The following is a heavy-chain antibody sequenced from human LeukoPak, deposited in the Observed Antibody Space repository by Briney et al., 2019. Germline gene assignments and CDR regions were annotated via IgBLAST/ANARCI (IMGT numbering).Heavy chain of an antibody. CDR3: ATHSGFNVFDS. J-gene: IGHJ4*02. V-gene: IGHV3-23*01. D-gene: IGHD2-15*01. CDR1: GFTFRNYA. Sequence: PGGSLRLSCVASGFTFRNYAMSWVRRAPGKGLEWVSGMSDSGGSTYYADSVKGRFTISRDNSKNTLYLQMNSLRAEDTAVYYCATHSGFNVFDSWGQGTLVTVCS. CDR2: MSDSGGST.